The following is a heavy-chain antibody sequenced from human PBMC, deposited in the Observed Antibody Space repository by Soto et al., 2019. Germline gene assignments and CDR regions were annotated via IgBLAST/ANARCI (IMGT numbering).Heavy chain of an antibody. CDR1: GFIFSHAW. V-gene: IGHV3-15*07. J-gene: IGHJ5*02. D-gene: IGHD2-21*01. CDR2: VKNNGGAT. CDR3: AADLGPPYDSNNWFDP. Sequence: EVQLVESGGDLVKPGGSLRLSCAASGFIFSHAWFHWVRQPPGKGLELVGRVKNNGGATDYAPSVKGRFIISRDDSKDMVYLQMSSLRPEDTAIYDCAADLGPPYDSNNWFDPWGQGPLVTVSS.